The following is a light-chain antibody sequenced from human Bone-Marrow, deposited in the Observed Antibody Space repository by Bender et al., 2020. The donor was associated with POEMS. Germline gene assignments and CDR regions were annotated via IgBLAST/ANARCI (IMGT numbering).Light chain of an antibody. CDR2: GVT. CDR1: ISDVGSYNL. Sequence: QSALTQPASVSGSPGQSITISCTGTISDVGSYNLVSWYQQHPGKAPKLMIYGVTKRPSGISNRFSGSKSGNTASLTISGLQAEDEADYSCCSYAGKDNLIFGGGTILTVL. V-gene: IGLV2-23*02. CDR3: CSYAGKDNLI. J-gene: IGLJ2*01.